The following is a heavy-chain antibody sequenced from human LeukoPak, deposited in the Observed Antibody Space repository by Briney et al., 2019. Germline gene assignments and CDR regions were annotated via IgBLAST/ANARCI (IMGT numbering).Heavy chain of an antibody. D-gene: IGHD6-13*01. CDR1: GGTFSSYA. Sequence: SVKVSCKASGGTFSSYAISWVRQAPGQGLEWMGRIIPILGIANYAQKFQGRVTITADKSTSTAYMELSSLRSEDTAVYYCASTSGYSSSWPDYWGQGTLVTVSS. CDR2: IIPILGIA. V-gene: IGHV1-69*04. CDR3: ASTSGYSSSWPDY. J-gene: IGHJ4*02.